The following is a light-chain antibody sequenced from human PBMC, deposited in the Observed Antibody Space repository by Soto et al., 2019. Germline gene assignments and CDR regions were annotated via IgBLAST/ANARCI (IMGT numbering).Light chain of an antibody. Sequence: EIVLTQSPGTLSLSPGERATLSCRASQSINSRYLAWYQQKPGQAPRLLIYGASSRATGIPDRFSGSGSGTDFTLTSSRLEPEDFAVYSCQQFGSSPGLTFGPGTKVDIK. CDR3: QQFGSSPGLT. V-gene: IGKV3-20*01. CDR2: GAS. J-gene: IGKJ3*01. CDR1: QSINSRY.